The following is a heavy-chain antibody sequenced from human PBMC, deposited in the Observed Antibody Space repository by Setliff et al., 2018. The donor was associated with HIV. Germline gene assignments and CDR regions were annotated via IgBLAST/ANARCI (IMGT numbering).Heavy chain of an antibody. Sequence: PSETLSLTCAVYGGSFSSYYWIWIRQPPGKGLEWIGEINHSGSTAYNPSLKSRVTISVDTSKNQFSLKLNSVTAADTAVYYCARQPFYCSSTNCYGTIYDQWGPGTLVTVSS. J-gene: IGHJ4*02. CDR1: GGSFSSYY. CDR2: INHSGST. CDR3: ARQPFYCSSTNCYGTIYDQ. V-gene: IGHV4-34*01. D-gene: IGHD2-2*01.